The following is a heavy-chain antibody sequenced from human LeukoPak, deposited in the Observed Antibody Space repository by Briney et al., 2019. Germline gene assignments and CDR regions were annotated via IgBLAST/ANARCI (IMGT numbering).Heavy chain of an antibody. V-gene: IGHV4-34*01. J-gene: IGHJ6*02. CDR3: ARDRVFDWLSRNVYYYYGMDV. CDR1: GGSFSGYY. D-gene: IGHD3-9*01. CDR2: INHSGST. Sequence: SETLSLTCAVYGGSFSGYYWSWTRQPPGKGLEWIGEINHSGSTNYNPSLKSRVTISVDTSKNQFSLKLSSVTAADTAVYYCARDRVFDWLSRNVYYYYGMDVWGQGTTVTVSS.